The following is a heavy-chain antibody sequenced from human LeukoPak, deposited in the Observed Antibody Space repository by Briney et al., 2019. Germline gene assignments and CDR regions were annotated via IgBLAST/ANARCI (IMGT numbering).Heavy chain of an antibody. CDR3: AKMQGYFDY. Sequence: GGSLRLSCEASGLTFSSYGMSWVRQAPGKGLQWVSAITGGGGTTYYADSVKGRFTISRDNSKNMLYLQMNSLRAEDTAVYYCAKMQGYFDYWGQGTLGPVSS. CDR1: GLTFSSYG. CDR2: ITGGGGTT. J-gene: IGHJ4*02. V-gene: IGHV3-23*01.